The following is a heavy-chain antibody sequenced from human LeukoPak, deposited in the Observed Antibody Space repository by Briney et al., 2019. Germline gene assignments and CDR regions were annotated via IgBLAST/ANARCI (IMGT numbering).Heavy chain of an antibody. Sequence: SGPTLVNPSETLSLTCTVSGGSISSSSYYWGWIRQPPGKGLEWIGSIYYSGSTYYSPSLKSRVTISVDTSKNQFSLKLSSVTAADTAVYYCARLPCGSTSCYGGFDYWGQGTLVTVSS. CDR3: ARLPCGSTSCYGGFDY. CDR1: GGSISSSSYY. D-gene: IGHD2-2*01. J-gene: IGHJ4*02. CDR2: IYYSGST. V-gene: IGHV4-39*01.